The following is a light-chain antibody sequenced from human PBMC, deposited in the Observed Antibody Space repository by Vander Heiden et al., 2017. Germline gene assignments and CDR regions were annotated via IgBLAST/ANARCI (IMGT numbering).Light chain of an antibody. CDR1: SSDVGGYNY. Sequence: SALTQPASVAGSPVQSITISCTGTSSDVGGYNYVSWYQQHPGKAPKLMIYDVSNRPSGVSNRFSGSKSGNTASLTISGLQAEDEADYYCSSYTSSSTLGVFGGGTKLTVL. CDR3: SSYTSSSTLGV. J-gene: IGLJ3*02. CDR2: DVS. V-gene: IGLV2-14*01.